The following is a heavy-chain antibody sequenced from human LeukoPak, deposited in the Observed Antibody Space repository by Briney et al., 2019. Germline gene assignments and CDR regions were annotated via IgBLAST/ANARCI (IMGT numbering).Heavy chain of an antibody. J-gene: IGHJ5*02. Sequence: PSETLSLTCTVSGGSISSGTYYWSWIRQPAGKGLEWIGYIYYSGSTNYNPSLKSRVTISVDTSKNQFSLKLSSVTAADTAVYYCARGRPPAGNWFDPWGQGTLVTVSS. CDR1: GGSISSGTYY. CDR3: ARGRPPAGNWFDP. V-gene: IGHV4-61*10. CDR2: IYYSGST. D-gene: IGHD2-2*01.